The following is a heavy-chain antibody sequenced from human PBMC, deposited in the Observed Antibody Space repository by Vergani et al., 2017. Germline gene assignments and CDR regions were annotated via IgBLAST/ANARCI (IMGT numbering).Heavy chain of an antibody. CDR2: IYYSGST. J-gene: IGHJ5*02. D-gene: IGHD2-2*01. CDR3: ARDGWDCSSTSCWWFDP. Sequence: QLQLQESGPGLVKPSETLSLTCTVSGGPISSSSYYWGWIRHPPGKGLDWIGSIYYSGSTYYNPSLKSRVTISVDTSKNQFSLKLSSVTAADTAVYYCARDGWDCSSTSCWWFDPWGQGTLVTVSS. CDR1: GGPISSSSYY. V-gene: IGHV4-39*07.